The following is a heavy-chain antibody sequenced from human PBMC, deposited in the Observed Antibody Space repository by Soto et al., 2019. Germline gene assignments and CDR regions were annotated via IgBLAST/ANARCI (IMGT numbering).Heavy chain of an antibody. Sequence: ASVKVSFKASGYTVTSYGISWVRQAPGQGLEWMGWISDYNGNTNYAQKLQGRVTMTTDTSTSTAYMELRSLRSDDTAVYYCARETYSSGWYWFDPWGQGTLVTVSS. CDR1: GYTVTSYG. J-gene: IGHJ5*02. D-gene: IGHD6-19*01. CDR2: ISDYNGNT. CDR3: ARETYSSGWYWFDP. V-gene: IGHV1-18*01.